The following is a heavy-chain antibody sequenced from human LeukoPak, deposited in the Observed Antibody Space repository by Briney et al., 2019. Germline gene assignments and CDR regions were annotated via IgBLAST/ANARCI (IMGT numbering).Heavy chain of an antibody. Sequence: GGSLRLSCAASGFTFRSYGMSWVRQAPGKGLEWVSSLSGSGGSTNYADSVKGRLTISRDNSKNTLFLHMNSLRAEDTAVYYCAKALGGYDFDYWGQGTLVTVSS. CDR2: LSGSGGST. CDR3: AKALGGYDFDY. D-gene: IGHD3-16*01. V-gene: IGHV3-23*01. CDR1: GFTFRSYG. J-gene: IGHJ4*02.